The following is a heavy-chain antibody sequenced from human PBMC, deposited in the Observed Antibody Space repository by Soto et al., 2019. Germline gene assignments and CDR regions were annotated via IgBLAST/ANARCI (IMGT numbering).Heavy chain of an antibody. CDR2: IYHSGST. D-gene: IGHD6-19*01. CDR3: ARAATIAVAGSGYYFDY. V-gene: IGHV4-4*02. Sequence: QVQLQESGPGLVKPSGTLSLTCAVSGGSISSSNWWSWVRQPPGKGLEWIGEIYHSGSTDYNPSLKSRVTISVDKSKNQFSLKLSSVTAADTAVYYCARAATIAVAGSGYYFDYWGQGTLVTVSS. J-gene: IGHJ4*02. CDR1: GGSISSSNW.